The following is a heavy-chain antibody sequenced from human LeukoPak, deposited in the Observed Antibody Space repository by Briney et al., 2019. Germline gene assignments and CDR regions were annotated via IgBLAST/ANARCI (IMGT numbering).Heavy chain of an antibody. D-gene: IGHD3-10*01. CDR2: IRYDGSNK. V-gene: IGHV3-30*02. Sequence: GGSLRLSCAASGFTFSSYGMHWVRQAPGKGLEWVAFIRYDGSNKYYADSVKGRFTISRDNSKNTLYLQMNSLRAEDTAVYYCAKKGPGSGSYYNGFDHWGQGTLVTVSS. J-gene: IGHJ5*02. CDR3: AKKGPGSGSYYNGFDH. CDR1: GFTFSSYG.